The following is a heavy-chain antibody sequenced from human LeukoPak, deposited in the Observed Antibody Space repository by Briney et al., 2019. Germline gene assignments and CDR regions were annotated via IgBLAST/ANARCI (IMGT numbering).Heavy chain of an antibody. CDR2: INHSGST. V-gene: IGHV4-34*01. D-gene: IGHD6-19*01. Sequence: SETLSLTCTVSGGSISSYYWSWIRQPPGKGLERIGEINHSGSTNYNPSLKSRVTISVDTSKNQFSLKLSSVTAADTAVYYCASGVAVAAADYWGQGTLVTVSS. CDR1: GGSISSYY. CDR3: ASGVAVAAADY. J-gene: IGHJ4*02.